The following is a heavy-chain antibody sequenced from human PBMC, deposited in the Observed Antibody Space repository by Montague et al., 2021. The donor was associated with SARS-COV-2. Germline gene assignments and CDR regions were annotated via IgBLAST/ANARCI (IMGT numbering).Heavy chain of an antibody. CDR3: ARDRGQPYYDILTGRALSVDFANGMDV. CDR1: GGSVSSGSYY. CDR2: IYYSGST. D-gene: IGHD3-9*01. V-gene: IGHV4-61*01. Sequence: SETLSLTCTVSGGSVSSGSYYWSWIRQPPGKGLEWIGYIYYSGSTNYNPSLKSRVTISVDTSKNQFSLKLSSVTAADTAVYYCARDRGQPYYDILTGRALSVDFANGMDVWGQGTTVTVSS. J-gene: IGHJ6*02.